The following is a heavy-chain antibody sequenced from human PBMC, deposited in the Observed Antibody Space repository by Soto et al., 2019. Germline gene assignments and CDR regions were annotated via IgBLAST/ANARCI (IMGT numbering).Heavy chain of an antibody. V-gene: IGHV4-59*08. J-gene: IGHJ4*02. D-gene: IGHD5-12*01. CDR1: GGSLTSYY. CDR2: VYYTGIA. Sequence: SETLSLTCTVSGGSLTSYYWSWIRQPPGKGLEWIGFVYYTGIARYNPSLKSRVTISVDTSKNQFSLKLTSVTAADTAIYYCAIRIVSTETFDYWGQGTLVTVSS. CDR3: AIRIVSTETFDY.